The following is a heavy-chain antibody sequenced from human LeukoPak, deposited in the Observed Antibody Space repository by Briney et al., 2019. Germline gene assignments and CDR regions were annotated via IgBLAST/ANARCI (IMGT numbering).Heavy chain of an antibody. CDR1: GFTFRDYY. J-gene: IGHJ4*02. D-gene: IGHD3-22*01. Sequence: GGSLRLSCAASGFTFRDYYMSWIRQAPGKGLEWVSYISSSGSTIYYADSVKGRFTISRDNAKNSLYLQMNSLRAEDTAVYYCARRYYDSSGYYYFDYWGQGTLVTVSS. CDR3: ARRYYDSSGYYYFDY. CDR2: ISSSGSTI. V-gene: IGHV3-11*01.